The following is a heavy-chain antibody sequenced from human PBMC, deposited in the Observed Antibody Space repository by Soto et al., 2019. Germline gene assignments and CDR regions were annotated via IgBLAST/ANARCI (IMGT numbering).Heavy chain of an antibody. Sequence: SETLSLTCAVYGGSFSGYYWSWIRQPPGKGLEWIGEINHSGSTNYNPSLKSRVTISVDTSKNQFSLKLSSVTAADTAVYYCARVQAGVFIAVAGTSPVYFDYWGQGTLVTVSS. CDR1: GGSFSGYY. CDR2: INHSGST. V-gene: IGHV4-34*01. CDR3: ARVQAGVFIAVAGTSPVYFDY. J-gene: IGHJ4*02. D-gene: IGHD6-19*01.